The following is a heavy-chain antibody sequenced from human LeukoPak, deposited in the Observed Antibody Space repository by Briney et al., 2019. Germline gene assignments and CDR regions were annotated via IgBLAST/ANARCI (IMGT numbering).Heavy chain of an antibody. CDR2: ISGGSGHT. Sequence: GGFLRLSCAASGFTFSDYSMNWIRQAPGKGLERVSKISGGSGHTNYAGSVKGRFTISRDNAKDSLYLQMNTLRADDTAVYCCARVSPQFCGGNCYSNDYWGQGTLVTVSS. CDR3: ARVSPQFCGGNCYSNDY. V-gene: IGHV3-11*05. J-gene: IGHJ4*02. D-gene: IGHD2-21*02. CDR1: GFTFSDYS.